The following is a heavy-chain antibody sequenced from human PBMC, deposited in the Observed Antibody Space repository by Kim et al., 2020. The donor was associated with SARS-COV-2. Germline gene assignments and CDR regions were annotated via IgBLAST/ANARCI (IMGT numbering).Heavy chain of an antibody. CDR2: ISYDGSNK. CDR1: GFTFSSYG. V-gene: IGHV3-30*18. J-gene: IGHJ5*02. D-gene: IGHD3-3*01. Sequence: GGSLRLSCAASGFTFSSYGMNWVRQAPGKGLEWVAVISYDGSNKYYADSVKGRFTISRDNSKNTLYLQMNSLRAEDTAVYYCAKGSITIVGVAVSGNGFDPWGQGPLVTVSS. CDR3: AKGSITIVGVAVSGNGFDP.